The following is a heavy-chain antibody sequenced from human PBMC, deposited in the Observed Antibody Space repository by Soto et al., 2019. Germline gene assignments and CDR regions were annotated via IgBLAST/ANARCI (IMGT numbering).Heavy chain of an antibody. J-gene: IGHJ4*02. CDR3: ASDLQWYCSGGSCYTLDY. Sequence: QVQLVQSGAEVKKPGSSVKVSGKASGGTFSSYTISWVRQAPGQGLEWMGRIIPILGIANYAQKFQGRVTITADKSTSTAYIELSSLRSEDTAVYYCASDLQWYCSGGSCYTLDYWGQGSLVPVSS. CDR2: IIPILGIA. V-gene: IGHV1-69*02. CDR1: GGTFSSYT. D-gene: IGHD2-15*01.